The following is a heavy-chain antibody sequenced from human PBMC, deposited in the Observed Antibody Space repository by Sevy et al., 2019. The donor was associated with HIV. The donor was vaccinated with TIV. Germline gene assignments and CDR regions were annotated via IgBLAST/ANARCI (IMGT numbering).Heavy chain of an antibody. D-gene: IGHD6-19*01. J-gene: IGHJ4*02. Sequence: GGSLRLSCAASGFSVSRNHINWVRQAPGKGQEWISVIYSDGTTQYVDSVKGRFTISRHTSNNTVYLQVSSLRADDTAVYYCARRLSSAWYFDFWGQGTLVTVSS. CDR3: ARRLSSAWYFDF. V-gene: IGHV3-53*01. CDR1: GFSVSRNH. CDR2: IYSDGTT.